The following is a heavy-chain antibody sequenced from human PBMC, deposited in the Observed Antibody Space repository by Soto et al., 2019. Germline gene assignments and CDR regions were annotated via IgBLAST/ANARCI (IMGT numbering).Heavy chain of an antibody. J-gene: IGHJ3*02. CDR2: ISSSSSYI. CDR3: ARDPKVGARAFDI. Sequence: PGGSLRLSCAASGFTFSSYSMNWVRQAPGKGLEWVSSISSSSSYIYYADSVKGRFTISRDNAKNSLYLQMNSLRAEDTAVYYCARDPKVGARAFDIWGQGTMVT. D-gene: IGHD1-26*01. V-gene: IGHV3-21*01. CDR1: GFTFSSYS.